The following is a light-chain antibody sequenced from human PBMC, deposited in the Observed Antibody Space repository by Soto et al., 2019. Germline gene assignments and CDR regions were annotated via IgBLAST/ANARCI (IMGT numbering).Light chain of an antibody. J-gene: IGKJ5*01. Sequence: EVMLTQSPATLSLSPGERATLSCRASQSIRTSLAWYQQKPGQAPRLVIFDASNRANGVPARFGGSGSGTDFTLTINSLEPEDFAVYYCQQRNVWPPITFGQGTLLEVK. V-gene: IGKV3-11*01. CDR2: DAS. CDR3: QQRNVWPPIT. CDR1: QSIRTS.